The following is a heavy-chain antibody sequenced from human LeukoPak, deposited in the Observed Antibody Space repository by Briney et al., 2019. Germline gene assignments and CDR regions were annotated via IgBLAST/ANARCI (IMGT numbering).Heavy chain of an antibody. D-gene: IGHD6-13*01. V-gene: IGHV1-2*02. CDR3: VRGRIAAAGNSAYYYYYMDV. CDR1: GYTFTGYY. J-gene: IGHJ6*03. CDR2: INPNSGGT. Sequence: ASVKVSCKASGYTFTGYYMHWVRQPPGQGLEWMGWINPNSGGTNYAQKFQGRVTMTRDTSISTAYMEVSRLRSDDTAVYYCVRGRIAAAGNSAYYYYYMDVWGKGTTVTVSS.